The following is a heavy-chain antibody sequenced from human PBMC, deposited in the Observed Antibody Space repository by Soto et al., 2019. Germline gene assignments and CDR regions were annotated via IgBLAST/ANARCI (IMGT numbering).Heavy chain of an antibody. CDR3: ATDPRRWLRPSPDFDY. V-gene: IGHV1-24*01. CDR1: GYTLTELS. CDR2: FDPEDGET. Sequence: ASVKVSCKVSGYTLTELSMHWVRQAPGKGIEWMGGFDPEDGETIYAQKFQGRVTMTEDTSTDTAYMELSSLRSGDTAVYYCATDPRRWLRPSPDFDYWGQGTLVTVSS. D-gene: IGHD5-12*01. J-gene: IGHJ4*02.